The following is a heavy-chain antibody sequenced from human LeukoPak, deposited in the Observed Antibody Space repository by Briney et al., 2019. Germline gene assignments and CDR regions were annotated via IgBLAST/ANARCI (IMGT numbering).Heavy chain of an antibody. V-gene: IGHV1-2*02. Sequence: GASVKVSCKASGYTFTGYYMHWVRQAPGQGLEWMGWINPNSGGTNYAQKFQGRVTMTRDTSISTAYMELSRLRSDDTAVYYCARDPGDIVVRAFDIWGQGTMVTVLS. J-gene: IGHJ3*02. CDR1: GYTFTGYY. CDR3: ARDPGDIVVRAFDI. D-gene: IGHD2-15*01. CDR2: INPNSGGT.